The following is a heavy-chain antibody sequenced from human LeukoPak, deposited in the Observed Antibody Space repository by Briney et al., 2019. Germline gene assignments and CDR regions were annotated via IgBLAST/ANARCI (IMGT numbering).Heavy chain of an antibody. J-gene: IGHJ4*02. CDR2: VDHTGST. Sequence: SETLSLTCTVSDDSITMYYWTWIRQPPGKGLEWIGYVDHTGSTNYNPSLKSRVTISVDTSKNQFSLKLSSVTAADTAVYYCARELSVHHDWIRGSYGRYFDYWGQGTLVTVSS. CDR1: DDSITMYY. V-gene: IGHV4-59*01. D-gene: IGHD1-26*01. CDR3: ARELSVHHDWIRGSYGRYFDY.